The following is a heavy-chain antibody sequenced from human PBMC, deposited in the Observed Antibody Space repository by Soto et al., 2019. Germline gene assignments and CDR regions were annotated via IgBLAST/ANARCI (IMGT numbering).Heavy chain of an antibody. V-gene: IGHV3-23*01. CDR2: ISGSGDST. D-gene: IGHD2-8*01. CDR3: TKSRRSVLMVYGFGGMDV. J-gene: IGHJ6*02. Sequence: PGGSLRLACAASGFSVSDYAMGWVRQAPGKGLEWVSSISGSGDSTYYGDSVKGRFTLSRDTSQKTLYLQMNNLRGEDTAVYFCTKSRRSVLMVYGFGGMDVWGRGTTVTVSS. CDR1: GFSVSDYA.